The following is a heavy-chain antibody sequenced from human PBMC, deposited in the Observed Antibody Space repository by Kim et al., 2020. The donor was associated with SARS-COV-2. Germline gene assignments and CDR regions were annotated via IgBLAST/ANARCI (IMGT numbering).Heavy chain of an antibody. CDR3: ARPSSGYYYEYYFDY. J-gene: IGHJ4*02. CDR1: GYTFTSYY. V-gene: IGHV1-46*01. Sequence: ASVKVSCKASGYTFTSYYMHWVRQAPGQGLEWMGIINPSGGSTSYAQKFQGRVTMTRDTSTSTVYMELSSLRSEDTAVYYCARPSSGYYYEYYFDYWGQGTLVTVSS. D-gene: IGHD3-22*01. CDR2: INPSGGST.